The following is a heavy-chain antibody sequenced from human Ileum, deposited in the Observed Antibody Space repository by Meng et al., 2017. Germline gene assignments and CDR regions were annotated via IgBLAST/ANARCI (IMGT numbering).Heavy chain of an antibody. J-gene: IGHJ4*02. CDR3: ARINYVEDS. Sequence: EGLLGESGGGLVQPGGSLRLSCAASGFHFSNYWMHWVRQTPGKGLVWVSRINEDGRVTNYADSVEGRFTVSRDNAKNTLYLQMNSLRVEDTGIYYCARINYVEDSWGQGTLVTVSS. CDR1: GFHFSNYW. D-gene: IGHD3-16*01. CDR2: INEDGRVT. V-gene: IGHV3-74*01.